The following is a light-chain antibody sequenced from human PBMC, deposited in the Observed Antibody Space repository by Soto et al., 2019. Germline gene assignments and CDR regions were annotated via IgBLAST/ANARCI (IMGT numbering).Light chain of an antibody. CDR3: MQDSHWPPIT. CDR2: KAS. Sequence: DVVMTQSPLSLPVTLGQPASISCRSSQSLVYSDGKTYLNWFQQRPGQSPRRLIYKASNRDSGVPDRFSGSGSGTDFTLKISRVEAEDVGVYYCMQDSHWPPITFGQGTRLEIK. V-gene: IGKV2-30*01. J-gene: IGKJ5*01. CDR1: QSLVYSDGKTY.